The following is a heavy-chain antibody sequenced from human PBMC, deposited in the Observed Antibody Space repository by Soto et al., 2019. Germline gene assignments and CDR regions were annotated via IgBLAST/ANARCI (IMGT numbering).Heavy chain of an antibody. CDR1: GFTFAGYA. D-gene: IGHD6-13*01. V-gene: IGHV3-23*01. J-gene: IGHJ4*02. CDR3: AKGLSIAAAGTFGY. CDR2: ISGSGGNT. Sequence: GGSLSLSCAASGFTFAGYAMSWVRPAPGKGLEWVSGISGSGGNTYNADSVKGRFTISRDNSKNTLYLDMIRLRAEDTAVYYCAKGLSIAAAGTFGYWGQGTLVTVSS.